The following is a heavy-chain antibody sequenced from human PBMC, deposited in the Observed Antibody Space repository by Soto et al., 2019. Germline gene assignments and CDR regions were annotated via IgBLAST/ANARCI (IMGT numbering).Heavy chain of an antibody. D-gene: IGHD3-16*02. Sequence: QVQLQESGPGLVKSSETLSLTCTVSGDSVTSDKHYWSWIRQPPGKGLAWIGYIYDSGSTNPSLKSRVTFSVDTARNQCSVSLTAVTAADTAVYYCAALKRIVAADYWGQGTLAIVSS. V-gene: IGHV4-61*01. J-gene: IGHJ4*02. CDR2: IYDSGST. CDR1: GDSVTSDKHY. CDR3: AALKRIVAADY.